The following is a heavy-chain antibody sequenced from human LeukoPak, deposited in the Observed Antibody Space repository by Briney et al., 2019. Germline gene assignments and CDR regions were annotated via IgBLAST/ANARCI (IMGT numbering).Heavy chain of an antibody. CDR3: ARGRTGRQLVLDY. CDR1: GFTFSSYA. Sequence: GGSLRLSCAASGFTFSSYAMHWVRQAPGKGLEWVAVISYDRSNKYYADSVKGRFTISRDNSKNTLYLQMNSLRAEDTAVYYCARGRTGRQLVLDYWGQGTLVTVSS. V-gene: IGHV3-30-3*01. J-gene: IGHJ4*02. D-gene: IGHD6-13*01. CDR2: ISYDRSNK.